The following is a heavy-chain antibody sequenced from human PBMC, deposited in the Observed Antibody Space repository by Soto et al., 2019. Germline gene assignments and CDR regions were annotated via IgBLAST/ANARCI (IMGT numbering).Heavy chain of an antibody. CDR1: GGSISSGDYY. CDR3: ARERRWLQLTVPYYYYYGMDV. Sequence: QVQLQESGPGLVKPSQTLSLTCTVSGGSISSGDYYWSWIRQPPGKGLEWIGYIYYSGSTYYNPSLKSRVTRSVDTSKNQFSLKLSSVTAADTAVYYCARERRWLQLTVPYYYYYGMDVWGQGTTVTVSS. D-gene: IGHD5-12*01. V-gene: IGHV4-30-4*01. CDR2: IYYSGST. J-gene: IGHJ6*02.